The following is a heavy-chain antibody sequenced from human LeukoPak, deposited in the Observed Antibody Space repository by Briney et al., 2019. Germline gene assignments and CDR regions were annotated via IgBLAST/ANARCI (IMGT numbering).Heavy chain of an antibody. D-gene: IGHD3-10*01. Sequence: GGSLRLSCAASGFSINYYGLHWVRQAPGEGLEWVSAISGSGGSTYYADSVKGRFTISRDNSKNTLYLQMNSLRAEDTAVYYCAKDRVLWFGESSYYFDYWGQGTLVTVSS. CDR1: GFSINYYG. CDR3: AKDRVLWFGESSYYFDY. CDR2: ISGSGGST. V-gene: IGHV3-23*01. J-gene: IGHJ4*02.